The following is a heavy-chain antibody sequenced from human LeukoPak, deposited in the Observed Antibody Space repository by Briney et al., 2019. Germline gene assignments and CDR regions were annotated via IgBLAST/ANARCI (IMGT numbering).Heavy chain of an antibody. J-gene: IGHJ4*02. D-gene: IGHD7-27*01. CDR3: ATNTGTVFDY. CDR1: SGFITAYY. V-gene: IGHV4-59*01. CDR2: VYYSGST. Sequence: PSETLSLTCSVSSGFITAYYWSWIRQPPGKGLEWIGYVYYSGSTEYNPSLRSRVTISLEMSTHQFSLNLTSVTAADTAVYYCATNTGTVFDYWGKGALVTVSS.